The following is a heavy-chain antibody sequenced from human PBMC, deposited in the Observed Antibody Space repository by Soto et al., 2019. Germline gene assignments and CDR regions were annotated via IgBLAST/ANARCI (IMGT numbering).Heavy chain of an antibody. V-gene: IGHV1-18*01. CDR1: GYTFTSYG. CDR2: ISAYNGNT. D-gene: IGHD3-22*01. Sequence: ASVKVSCKASGYTFTSYGISWVRQAPGQGLEWMGWISAYNGNTNYAQKLQGRVTMTTDTSTSTAYMELRSLRSDDTAVYYCARAIPYYYDSSGYPLPDYWGQGTLVTVSS. CDR3: ARAIPYYYDSSGYPLPDY. J-gene: IGHJ4*02.